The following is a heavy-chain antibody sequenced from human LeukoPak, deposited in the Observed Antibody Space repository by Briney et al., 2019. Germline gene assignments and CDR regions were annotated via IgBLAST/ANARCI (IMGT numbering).Heavy chain of an antibody. CDR3: TRHGEVGATINADFDY. CDR1: GFTFSGSA. V-gene: IGHV3-73*01. J-gene: IGHJ4*02. CDR2: IRSKANSYAT. D-gene: IGHD1-26*01. Sequence: GGSLRLSCAASGFTFSGSAMHWVRQASGKGLEWVGRIRSKANSYATAYAASVKGRFTISRDDSKNTAYLQMNSLKTEDTAVYYCTRHGEVGATINADFDYWGQGTLVTVSS.